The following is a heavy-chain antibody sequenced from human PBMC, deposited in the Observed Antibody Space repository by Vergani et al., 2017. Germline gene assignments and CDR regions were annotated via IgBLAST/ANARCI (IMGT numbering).Heavy chain of an antibody. CDR3: ASRDITIFGVVIIRGYYYYGMDV. V-gene: IGHV3-30*02. Sequence: QVQLVESGGGMVQRGGSLRLSCATSGFTLSNYDMQWIRQGPGKGLEFVAFIQFDGSNQYYADSVKGRFTLSRDFSKNTLYLQISSLRSEDTAVYYCASRDITIFGVVIIRGYYYYGMDVWGQGTTVTVSS. J-gene: IGHJ6*02. CDR2: IQFDGSNQ. CDR1: GFTLSNYD. D-gene: IGHD3-3*01.